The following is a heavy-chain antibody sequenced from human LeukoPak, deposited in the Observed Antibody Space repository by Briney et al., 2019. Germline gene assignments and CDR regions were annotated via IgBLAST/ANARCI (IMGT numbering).Heavy chain of an antibody. CDR1: GFTFSSYE. D-gene: IGHD3-16*01. CDR3: ASLITSKGYYYYGMDV. Sequence: GGSLRLSCAAPGFTFSSYEMNWVRQAPGKGLEWVSYISSSGSTIYYADSVKGRFTISRDNAKNSLYLQMNSLRAEDTAVYYCASLITSKGYYYYGMDVWGQGTTVTVSS. V-gene: IGHV3-48*03. CDR2: ISSSGSTI. J-gene: IGHJ6*02.